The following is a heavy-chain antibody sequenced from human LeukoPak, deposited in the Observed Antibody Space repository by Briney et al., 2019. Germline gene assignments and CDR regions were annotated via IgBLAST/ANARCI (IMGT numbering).Heavy chain of an antibody. CDR3: ARGRKSRSSSGCYGPHYFDY. Sequence: PSETLSLTRAVYGGSFSGYYWRWIRQPPGKGLEWIGEINHSGSTNYNPSLKSRVTISVDTSKNQSSLTLSSVTAADTAVYYCARGRKSRSSSGCYGPHYFDYWGQGTLVTVSS. V-gene: IGHV4-34*01. CDR2: INHSGST. J-gene: IGHJ4*02. D-gene: IGHD6-19*01. CDR1: GGSFSGYY.